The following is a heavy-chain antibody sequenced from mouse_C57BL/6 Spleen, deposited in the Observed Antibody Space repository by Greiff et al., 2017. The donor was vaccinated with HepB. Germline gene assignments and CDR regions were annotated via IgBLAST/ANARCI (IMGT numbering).Heavy chain of an antibody. CDR3: ARKDTTVVDY. D-gene: IGHD1-1*01. CDR2: IYHGDGDT. J-gene: IGHJ2*01. V-gene: IGHV1-80*01. Sequence: VQLQQSGAELVKPGASVKLSCKASGYAFSSYWMNWVKQRPGKGLEWIGQIYHGDGDTNYNGKFKGKATLTADKSSSTAYMQLSSLTFEDSAVYFCARKDTTVVDYWGQGTTLTVSS. CDR1: GYAFSSYW.